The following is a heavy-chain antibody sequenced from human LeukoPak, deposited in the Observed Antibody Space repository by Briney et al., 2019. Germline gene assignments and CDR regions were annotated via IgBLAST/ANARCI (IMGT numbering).Heavy chain of an antibody. CDR3: ARVLRYFDWLSPPDY. J-gene: IGHJ4*02. D-gene: IGHD3-9*01. Sequence: GGSLRLSCAASGFTFSSYSMNWVRQAPGKGLEWVSYISSSSTIYYADSVKGRFTISRDNAKNSLYLQMNSLRAEDTAVYYRARVLRYFDWLSPPDYWGQGTLVTVSS. CDR1: GFTFSSYS. V-gene: IGHV3-48*01. CDR2: ISSSSTI.